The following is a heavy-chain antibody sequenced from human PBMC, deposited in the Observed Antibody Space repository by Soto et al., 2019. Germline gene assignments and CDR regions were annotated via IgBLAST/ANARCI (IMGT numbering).Heavy chain of an antibody. CDR2: ISAYNGNT. CDR1: GYTFTSYG. V-gene: IGHV1-18*01. D-gene: IGHD2-2*01. J-gene: IGHJ5*02. Sequence: QVQLVQSGAEVKKPGASVKVSCKASGYTFTSYGISWVRQAPGQGLEWMGWISAYNGNTNYAQKLQGRVTMTTDTSTSTAYMELRSLRSDDTAVYYCARRPFYCSSTRCENNWFDPWGQGTLVTVSS. CDR3: ARRPFYCSSTRCENNWFDP.